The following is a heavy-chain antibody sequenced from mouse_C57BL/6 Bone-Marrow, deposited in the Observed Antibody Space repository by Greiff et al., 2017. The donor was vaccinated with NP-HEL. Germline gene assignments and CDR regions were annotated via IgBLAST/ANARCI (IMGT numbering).Heavy chain of an antibody. CDR1: GYAFTNYL. CDR3: ARSYYYGSSLYYAMDY. CDR2: INPGSGGT. Sequence: QVQLQQSGAELVRPGTSVKVSCKASGYAFTNYLIEWVKQRPGQGLEWIGVINPGSGGTNYNEKFKGKATLTADKSSSTAYMQRSSLTSEDSAVYFGARSYYYGSSLYYAMDYWGQGTSVTVSS. V-gene: IGHV1-54*01. D-gene: IGHD1-1*01. J-gene: IGHJ4*01.